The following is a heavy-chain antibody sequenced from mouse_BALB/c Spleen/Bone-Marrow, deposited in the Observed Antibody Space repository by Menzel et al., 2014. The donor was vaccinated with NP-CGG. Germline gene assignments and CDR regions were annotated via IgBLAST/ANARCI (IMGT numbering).Heavy chain of an antibody. CDR1: GYTFTSYV. J-gene: IGHJ2*01. V-gene: IGHV1-14*01. CDR3: AGDYDVNFDY. CDR2: INPYNDGT. Sequence: ESGPELVKPGASVKMSCKASGYTFTSYVMHWVKQKPGQGLEWIGYINPYNDGTKYNEKFKGKATLTSDKSSSTAYMELSSLTSEDSAVYYCAGDYDVNFDYWGQGTTLTVSS. D-gene: IGHD2-4*01.